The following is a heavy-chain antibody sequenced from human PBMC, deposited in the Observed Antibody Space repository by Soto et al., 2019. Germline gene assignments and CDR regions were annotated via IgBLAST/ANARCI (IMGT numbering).Heavy chain of an antibody. CDR3: AKLGRGGTTTTYYYYYMDV. V-gene: IGHV3-23*01. J-gene: IGHJ6*03. CDR2: ISGSGGST. Sequence: PGGSLRLSCAASGFTFSSYAMSWVRQAPGKGLEWVSAISGSGGSTYYADSVKGRFTISRDNSKNTLYLQMNSLRAEDTAVYYCAKLGRGGTTTTYYYYYMDVWGKGTTVTVSS. D-gene: IGHD1-7*01. CDR1: GFTFSSYA.